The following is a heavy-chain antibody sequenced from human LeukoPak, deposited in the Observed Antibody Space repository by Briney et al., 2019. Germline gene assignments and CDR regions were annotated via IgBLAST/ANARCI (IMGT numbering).Heavy chain of an antibody. Sequence: MPGGSLRLSCAASGFTFSNAWMSWVRQAPGKGRAWVGRIKSKTDSGTTDYAAPVKGRFTISRDDSKNTLYLQMNSLKTEDTAVYYCNVLLWFGEFNFDYWGQGTLVTVSS. CDR3: NVLLWFGEFNFDY. CDR1: GFTFSNAW. CDR2: IKSKTDSGTT. J-gene: IGHJ4*02. V-gene: IGHV3-15*01. D-gene: IGHD3-10*01.